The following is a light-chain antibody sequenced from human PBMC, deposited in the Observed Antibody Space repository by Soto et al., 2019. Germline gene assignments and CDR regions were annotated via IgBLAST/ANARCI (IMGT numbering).Light chain of an antibody. J-gene: IGLJ2*01. CDR1: SSDGGGYNY. CDR3: SSYTSSSTLDVV. Sequence: QSVLTQPASVSGSPGQSITISCTGTSSDGGGYNYVSWYQQHPGKAPKLMIYEVSNRPSGVSNRFSGSKSGNTASLTISGLQAEDEADYYCSSYTSSSTLDVVFGGGTKVTVL. V-gene: IGLV2-14*01. CDR2: EVS.